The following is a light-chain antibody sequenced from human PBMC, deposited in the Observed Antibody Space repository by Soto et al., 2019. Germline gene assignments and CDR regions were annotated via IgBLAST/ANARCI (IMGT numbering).Light chain of an antibody. Sequence: AIRMTQSPSSFSASTGDRVTITCRASQGISSYLAWYQPKPGKAPKLLIYAASSLQSGVPSRFSGSGSETDFTLTISSLQPEDVATYAGQQRYNTTWTFGQGTKVDIK. CDR1: QGISSY. CDR3: QQRYNTTWT. CDR2: AAS. J-gene: IGKJ1*01. V-gene: IGKV1-8*01.